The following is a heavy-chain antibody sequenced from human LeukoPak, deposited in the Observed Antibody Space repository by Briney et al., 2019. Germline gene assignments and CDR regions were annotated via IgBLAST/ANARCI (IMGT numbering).Heavy chain of an antibody. CDR1: GYTFTSYG. CDR2: ISAYNGNT. CDR3: ARAAMATMGLLDY. V-gene: IGHV1-18*01. Sequence: ASVKVSCKASGYTFTSYGISWVRQAPGQGLEWMGWISAYNGNTNYAQKLQGRVTITADESTSTAYMELSSLRSEDTAVYYCARAAMATMGLLDYWGQGTLVTVSS. D-gene: IGHD5-24*01. J-gene: IGHJ4*02.